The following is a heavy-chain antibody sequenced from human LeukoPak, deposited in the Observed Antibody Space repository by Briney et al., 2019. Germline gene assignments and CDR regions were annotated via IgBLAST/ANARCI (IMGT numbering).Heavy chain of an antibody. J-gene: IGHJ4*02. CDR2: IDPSGSYT. V-gene: IGHV5-10-1*01. D-gene: IGHD1-26*01. CDR1: GYSLTTYW. CDR3: ARRVGANELDY. Sequence: GASLRISCKGSGYSLTTYWISWVRQMPGKGLEWMGRIDPSGSYTNYSPSFQGHVTISADKSISTAYLQWISLKASDTAMYYCARRVGANELDYWGQGTLVTVSS.